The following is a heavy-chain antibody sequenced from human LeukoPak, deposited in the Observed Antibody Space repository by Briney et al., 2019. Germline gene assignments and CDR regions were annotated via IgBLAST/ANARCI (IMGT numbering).Heavy chain of an antibody. CDR3: ARGIPGDY. V-gene: IGHV3-30-3*01. CDR2: ISYDGSNK. D-gene: IGHD1-20*01. J-gene: IGHJ4*02. CDR1: GLSFSDYA. Sequence: PGRSLRLSCAASGLSFSDYAMHWVRQAQGKGLEWVAIISYDGSNKYYADSVKGRFSISKDNCKKSLYLQMNSLRAEDTAVYYCARGIPGDYWGQGTLVTVSS.